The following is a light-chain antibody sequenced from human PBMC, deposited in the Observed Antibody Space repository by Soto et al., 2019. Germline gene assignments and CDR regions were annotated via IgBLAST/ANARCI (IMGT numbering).Light chain of an antibody. CDR3: CSYAGSRWV. Sequence: QSALTQPASVSGSPGQSITISCTGTSSDVGSYNPVSWYQQHPGKAPKLMIYEVSKRPSGVSNRFSGSKSGNTASLTISGLQAEDEADYYCCSYAGSRWVFGGGTKVTVL. J-gene: IGLJ3*02. CDR2: EVS. CDR1: SSDVGSYNP. V-gene: IGLV2-23*02.